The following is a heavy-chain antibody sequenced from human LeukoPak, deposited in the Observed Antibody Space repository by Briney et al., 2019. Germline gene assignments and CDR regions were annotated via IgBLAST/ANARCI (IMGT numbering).Heavy chain of an antibody. V-gene: IGHV3-21*01. CDR3: ARSLPQHFDY. J-gene: IGHJ4*02. CDR1: GFTFSSYS. CDR2: ISSSSSYI. Sequence: GGSLRLSCAASGFTFSSYSMTWVRQAPGKGLEWVSSISSSSSYIYYADSVKGRFTISRENAKNSLYLQMNSLRVEDTAVYYCARSLPQHFDYWGQGTLVTVSS.